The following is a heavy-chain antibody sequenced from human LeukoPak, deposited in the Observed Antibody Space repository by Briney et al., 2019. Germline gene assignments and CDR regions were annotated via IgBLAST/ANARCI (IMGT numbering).Heavy chain of an antibody. CDR2: IHPNNGAT. CDR1: GYTFTGSGWY. V-gene: IGHV1-2*02. J-gene: IGHJ4*02. CDR3: ARDFLRLTGYPVAFDY. Sequence: DSVKVSCKASGYTFTGSGWYLYWLRQAPGRGLECVGWIHPNNGATLYAQKFQGRVAMTTDTSISTAYMELRSLRSDDTAVYYCARDFLRLTGYPVAFDYWGQGTLVTVSS. D-gene: IGHD3-9*01.